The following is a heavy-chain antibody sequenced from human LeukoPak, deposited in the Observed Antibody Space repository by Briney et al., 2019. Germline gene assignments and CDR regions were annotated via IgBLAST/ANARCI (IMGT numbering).Heavy chain of an antibody. J-gene: IGHJ4*02. Sequence: SETLSLTCAVYGGSFSDYYWSRIRQPPGKGLEWIGEINHSGSTNYNPSLKSRVTISVDTSKNQFSLKLSSVTAADTAVYYCARVSSYDFWSGYSHDYCGQGTLVTVSS. CDR2: INHSGST. CDR3: ARVSSYDFWSGYSHDY. CDR1: GGSFSDYY. V-gene: IGHV4-34*01. D-gene: IGHD3-3*01.